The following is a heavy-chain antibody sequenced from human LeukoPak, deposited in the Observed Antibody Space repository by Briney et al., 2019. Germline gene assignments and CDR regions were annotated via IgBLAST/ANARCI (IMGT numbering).Heavy chain of an antibody. D-gene: IGHD5-12*01. CDR2: IGISSNKI. CDR3: ARDRGYGDYPSWFDS. V-gene: IGHV3-21*01. CDR1: GFTLRSYT. J-gene: IGHJ5*01. Sequence: GGSLRLSCAASGFTLRSYTMNWVRQAPGKGLEWVSSIGISSNKIYYADSVKGRFIISRDNAKNSVYLQMNSLRAEDTAVYYCARDRGYGDYPSWFDSWGQGTQVTVSS.